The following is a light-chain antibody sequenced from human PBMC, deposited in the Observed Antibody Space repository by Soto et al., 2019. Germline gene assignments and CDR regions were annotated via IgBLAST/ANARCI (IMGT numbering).Light chain of an antibody. V-gene: IGLV2-8*01. CDR2: EVT. CDR1: SSDIGSYNY. J-gene: IGLJ2*01. CDR3: SSNAGSNNLRI. Sequence: QSALTQPPSASGSPGQSVTISCTGTSSDIGSYNYVSWYRQHPGKAPKLLIYEVTKRPSGVPDRFSGSKSGNTASLTVSGLQAEDEADYYCSSNAGSNNLRIFGGGTKVTVL.